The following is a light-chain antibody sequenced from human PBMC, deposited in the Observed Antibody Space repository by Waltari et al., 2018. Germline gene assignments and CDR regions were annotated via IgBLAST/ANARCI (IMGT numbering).Light chain of an antibody. J-gene: IGLJ2*01. CDR3: HSRDSSGDVL. V-gene: IGLV3-19*01. Sequence: SSELTQDPAVSVALGQTVRITCQGDSLRTYYVSWFLQKPGQAPALFIYGKNNRPSGIPDRFSASSSGSTDSLTIIGAQAEDEADYYCHSRDSSGDVLIGGGTKLTVV. CDR2: GKN. CDR1: SLRTYY.